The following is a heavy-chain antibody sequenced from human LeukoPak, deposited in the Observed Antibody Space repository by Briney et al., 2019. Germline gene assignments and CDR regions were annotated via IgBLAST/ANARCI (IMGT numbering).Heavy chain of an antibody. J-gene: IGHJ4*02. V-gene: IGHV3-23*01. D-gene: IGHD5-18*01. CDR1: GFTFSSYA. CDR3: AKPRGYTYGTDY. CDR2: ISGSGGST. Sequence: TGGSLRLSCAASGFTFSSYAMNWVRQAPGKGLEWVSGISGSGGSTYYADSVKGRFTISRDNSKNTLYLQMNSLRAEDTAVYYSAKPRGYTYGTDYWGQGTLVTVSS.